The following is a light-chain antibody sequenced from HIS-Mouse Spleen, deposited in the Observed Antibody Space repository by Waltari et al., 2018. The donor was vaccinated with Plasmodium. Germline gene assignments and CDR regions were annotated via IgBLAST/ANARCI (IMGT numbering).Light chain of an antibody. CDR1: SSDVGGYNY. CDR2: DGS. J-gene: IGLJ2*01. CDR3: CSYAGSYTLV. Sequence: QSALTQPRSVSGSPGQSITISCTGTSSDVGGYNYVSCYQPHPGKAPKLTIYDGSKRPSGVPDRFSGSKSGNTASLTISGLQAEDEADYYCCSYAGSYTLVFGGGTKLTVL. V-gene: IGLV2-11*01.